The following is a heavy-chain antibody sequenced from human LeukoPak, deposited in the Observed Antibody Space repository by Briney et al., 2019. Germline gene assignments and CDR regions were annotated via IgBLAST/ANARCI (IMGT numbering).Heavy chain of an antibody. CDR1: GGSISSYY. CDR2: IYYSGST. D-gene: IGHD3-22*01. CDR3: ARAPTEPTMISSSYGMDV. J-gene: IGHJ6*02. V-gene: IGHV4-30-4*01. Sequence: SETLSLTCTVSGGSISSYYWSWIRQPPGKGLEWIGYIYYSGSTYYNPSLKSRVTISVDTSKNQFSLKLSSVTAADTAVYYCARAPTEPTMISSSYGMDVWGQGTTVTVSS.